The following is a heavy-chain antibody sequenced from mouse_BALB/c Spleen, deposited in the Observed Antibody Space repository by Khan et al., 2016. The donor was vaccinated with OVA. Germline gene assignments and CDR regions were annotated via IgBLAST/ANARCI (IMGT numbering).Heavy chain of an antibody. CDR2: ISYDGRN. J-gene: IGHJ4*01. V-gene: IGHV3-6*02. Sequence: EVQLQESGPGLVKPSQSLSLTCSVSGYSITSVYYWNWIRQFPGNKLEWMGYISYDGRNKYNPSLKNRVSITRDTSKNQFFLKLNSVTTEDTSTVSCAREGRYDAMVYWGQGTSVTISS. CDR3: AREGRYDAMVY. CDR1: GYSITSVYY.